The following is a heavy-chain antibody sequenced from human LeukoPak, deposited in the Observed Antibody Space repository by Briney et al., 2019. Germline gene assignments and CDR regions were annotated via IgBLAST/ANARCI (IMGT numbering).Heavy chain of an antibody. J-gene: IGHJ4*02. D-gene: IGHD3-22*01. CDR3: ARATSDYYDSSGYYDY. CDR2: IYPGDSDT. Sequence: GESLKISCKGSGYSFTSYWIGWVRQMPGKGLEWMGIIYPGDSDTRYSPSFQGQVTISADKSINTAYLQWSSLKASDTAMYYCARATSDYYDSSGYYDYWGQGTLVTVSS. V-gene: IGHV5-51*01. CDR1: GYSFTSYW.